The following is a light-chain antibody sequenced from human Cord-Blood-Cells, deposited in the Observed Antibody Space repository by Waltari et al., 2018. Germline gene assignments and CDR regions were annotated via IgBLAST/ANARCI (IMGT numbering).Light chain of an antibody. J-gene: IGLJ2*01. CDR3: SSYTSISTLV. Sequence: HSALTQPASVSGSPGQSITISCTGTSSYVGGYNYVSWYQQHPGKAPKRMIYDVSNRPSGVSNRFSGSKSGNTASLTISGLQAEDEADYYCSSYTSISTLVFGGGTKLTVL. CDR1: SSYVGGYNY. CDR2: DVS. V-gene: IGLV2-14*01.